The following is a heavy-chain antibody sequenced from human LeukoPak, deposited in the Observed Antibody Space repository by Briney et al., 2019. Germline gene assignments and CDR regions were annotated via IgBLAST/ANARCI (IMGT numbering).Heavy chain of an antibody. V-gene: IGHV3-21*01. CDR3: ARDLDSSSSNDWFDP. Sequence: PGGSLRLSCAASGFTFSSYSMNWVRQAPGKRLEWVSSISSSSSYIYYADSVKGRFTISRDNAKTSLYLQINSLRAEDTAVYYCARDLDSSSSNDWFDPWGQGTLVTVSS. D-gene: IGHD6-6*01. CDR2: ISSSSSYI. CDR1: GFTFSSYS. J-gene: IGHJ5*02.